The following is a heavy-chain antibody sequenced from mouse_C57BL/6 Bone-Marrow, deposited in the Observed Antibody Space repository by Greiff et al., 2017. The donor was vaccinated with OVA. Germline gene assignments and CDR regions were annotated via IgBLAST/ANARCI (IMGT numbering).Heavy chain of an antibody. CDR3: ATDYYGIYFDV. V-gene: IGHV1-19*01. CDR1: GYTFTDYY. D-gene: IGHD1-1*01. CDR2: INPYNGGT. Sequence: EVQLQESGPVLVKPGASVKMSCKASGYTFTDYYMNWVKQSHGKSLEWIGVINPYNGGTSYNQKFKGKATLTVDKSSSTAYMELNSLTSEDSAVYYCATDYYGIYFDVWGTGTTVTVSS. J-gene: IGHJ1*03.